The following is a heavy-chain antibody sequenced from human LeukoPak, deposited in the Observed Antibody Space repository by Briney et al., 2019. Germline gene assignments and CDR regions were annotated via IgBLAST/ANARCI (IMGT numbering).Heavy chain of an antibody. J-gene: IGHJ5*02. D-gene: IGHD2-15*01. CDR2: ISYDGSNK. Sequence: QPGGSLRLSCAASGFTFSSYAMHWVRQAPGKGLEWVAVISYDGSNKYYTDSVKGRFTISRDNSKNTLYLQMNSLRAEDTAVYYCAREEVVVVAAMIRRNWFDPWGQGTLVTVSS. CDR1: GFTFSSYA. V-gene: IGHV3-30*03. CDR3: AREEVVVVAAMIRRNWFDP.